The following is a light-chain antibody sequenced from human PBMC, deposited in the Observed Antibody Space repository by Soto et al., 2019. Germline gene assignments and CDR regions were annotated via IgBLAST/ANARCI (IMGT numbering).Light chain of an antibody. CDR3: QQRSNWPPIT. Sequence: EIVMMQSPATLSVSPGERATLSCRASQSVSSNLAWYQQKPGQAPRLLIYGASTRATGIPARFSGGGSGTDFTLTIDNLEPEDFAIYYCQQRSNWPPITFGQGTRLEIK. CDR1: QSVSSN. J-gene: IGKJ5*01. CDR2: GAS. V-gene: IGKV3-15*01.